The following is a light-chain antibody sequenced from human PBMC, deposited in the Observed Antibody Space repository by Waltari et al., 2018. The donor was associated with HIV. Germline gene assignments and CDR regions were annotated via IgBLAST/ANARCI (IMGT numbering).Light chain of an antibody. CDR3: NSRDRAGHHVV. CDR1: SLRTYD. CDR2: PIH. J-gene: IGLJ3*02. V-gene: IGLV3-19*01. Sequence: SELTQDPAVSVALGQTVSITCQGDSLRTYDASWYLQKPGQAPVLVISPIHNRPSGIPDRFSGSSSGNTASLTITGAQAEDEGDYYCNSRDRAGHHVVFGGGTKLTVL.